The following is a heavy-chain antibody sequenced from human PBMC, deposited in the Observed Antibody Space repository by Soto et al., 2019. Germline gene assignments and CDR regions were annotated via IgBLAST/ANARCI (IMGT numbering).Heavy chain of an antibody. CDR1: GGTFSSYA. D-gene: IGHD6-6*01. CDR2: IIPIFGTA. V-gene: IGHV1-69*06. J-gene: IGHJ5*02. CDR3: ARDGDSSSRVGWFDP. Sequence: QVQLVQSGAEVKKPGSSVKVSCKASGGTFSSYAISWVRQSPGQGLEWMGGIIPIFGTANYAQKFQGRVTITADKSTSTAYMERSSLRSEDTAVYYCARDGDSSSRVGWFDPWGQGTLVTVSS.